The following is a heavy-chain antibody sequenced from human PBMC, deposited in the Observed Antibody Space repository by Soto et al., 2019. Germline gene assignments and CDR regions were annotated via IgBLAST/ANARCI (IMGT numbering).Heavy chain of an antibody. CDR3: ARAGDLWFGETLDYGMDV. Sequence: SETLSLTCDVSGGSITIGTDYWGWIRQPPGKGLEWIGEINHSGSTNYNPSLKSRVTISVDTSKNQFSLKLSSVTAADTAVYYCARAGDLWFGETLDYGMDVWGQGTTVTVPS. J-gene: IGHJ6*02. CDR1: GGSITIGTDY. D-gene: IGHD3-10*01. CDR2: INHSGST. V-gene: IGHV4-34*01.